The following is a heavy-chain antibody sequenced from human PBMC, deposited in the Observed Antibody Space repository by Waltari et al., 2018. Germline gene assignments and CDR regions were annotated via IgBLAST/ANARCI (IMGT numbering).Heavy chain of an antibody. D-gene: IGHD2-15*01. Sequence: QVQLVQSGAEVKKPGSSVKVSCKASGGTFSSYAISWVRQAPGQGLEWMGVIIPIFGTANYAQKCQGRVTITTDESTRTAYMELSSLRSEDTAVYYCARGRSILYYFDYWGQGTLVTVSS. CDR2: IIPIFGTA. CDR3: ARGRSILYYFDY. J-gene: IGHJ4*02. V-gene: IGHV1-69*05. CDR1: GGTFSSYA.